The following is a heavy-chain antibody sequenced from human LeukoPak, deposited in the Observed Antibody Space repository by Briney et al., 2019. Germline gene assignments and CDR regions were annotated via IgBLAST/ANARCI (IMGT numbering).Heavy chain of an antibody. CDR3: AKDLGRGIVVVILAFDY. J-gene: IGHJ4*02. CDR2: ISGSGFTI. D-gene: IGHD3-22*01. Sequence: QPGGSLRLSCAVSGFTLSNYSMNWVRQAPGKGLEWISYISGSGFTIHYADSVKGRFTISRDNSKNTLYLQMNSLRAEDTAVYYCAKDLGRGIVVVILAFDYWGQGTLVTVSS. CDR1: GFTLSNYS. V-gene: IGHV3-48*01.